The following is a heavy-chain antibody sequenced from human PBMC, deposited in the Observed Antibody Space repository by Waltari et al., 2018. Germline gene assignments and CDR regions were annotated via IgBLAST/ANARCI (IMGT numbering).Heavy chain of an antibody. CDR1: GDSITSNSFY. V-gene: IGHV4-61*02. Sequence: QVQLQESGPGLVKPSQTLSLTCTVSGDSITSNSFYWNWVRQPTGEGLEWSGRFHSSDHINYNPSLNSRVTISRDPSNKQFFLKLTSVTAADTAVYYCVREVTKVELGRRLPHVFDSWGQGTLVTVSS. J-gene: IGHJ5*01. D-gene: IGHD7-27*01. CDR3: VREVTKVELGRRLPHVFDS. CDR2: FHSSDHI.